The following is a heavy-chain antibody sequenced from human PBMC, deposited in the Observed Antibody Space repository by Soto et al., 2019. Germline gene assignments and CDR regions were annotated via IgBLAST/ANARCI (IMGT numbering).Heavy chain of an antibody. CDR2: IYYSGST. CDR1: GGSISSDGNY. Sequence: QVQLQESGPGLVKSSQTLSLTCTVSGGSISSDGNYWSWIRQHPGKGLEWIGYIYYSGSTNYNPSLKSRVTISVDTSKNQFSLKLNSVNAADTAVYYCARARIVRGIIYYYGMDVWGQGTTVTVSS. D-gene: IGHD3-10*01. V-gene: IGHV4-31*03. J-gene: IGHJ6*02. CDR3: ARARIVRGIIYYYGMDV.